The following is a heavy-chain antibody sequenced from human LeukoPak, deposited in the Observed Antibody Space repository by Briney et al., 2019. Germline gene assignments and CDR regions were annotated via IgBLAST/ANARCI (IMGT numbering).Heavy chain of an antibody. CDR2: IYSGGST. J-gene: IGHJ3*02. Sequence: GGSLRLSCVVSGFIVSSKYMSWVRQGPGKGLEWVSVIYSGGSTYYADTVKGRFTVSRDNSENTLYLKMNSLRAEDTAVYYCATIAPSSGFDIWGQGTMVTVSS. CDR3: ATIAPSSGFDI. D-gene: IGHD1-26*01. V-gene: IGHV3-66*01. CDR1: GFIVSSKY.